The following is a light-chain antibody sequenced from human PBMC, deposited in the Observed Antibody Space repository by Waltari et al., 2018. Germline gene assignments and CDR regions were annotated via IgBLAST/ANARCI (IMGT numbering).Light chain of an antibody. CDR2: GSS. CDR1: QGISTW. J-gene: IGKJ2*01. V-gene: IGKV1-12*02. CDR3: QQANSFPYT. Sequence: DIQMTPSPSSVSASVGASTPITCRASQGISTWLAWYQQKPGKAPKLLISGSSRLQSGVPSRFSGSGSGTDFTLTISSLQPEDFATYYCQQANSFPYTFGRGTRLEIK.